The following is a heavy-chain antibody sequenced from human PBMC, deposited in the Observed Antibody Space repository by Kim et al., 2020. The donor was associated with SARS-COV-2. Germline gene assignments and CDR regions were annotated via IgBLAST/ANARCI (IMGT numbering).Heavy chain of an antibody. CDR2: INQDGSHA. CDR1: GFTFSSYW. CDR3: ARDPDFTFDY. V-gene: IGHV3-7*01. J-gene: IGHJ4*02. Sequence: GGSLRLSCVASGFTFSSYWMTWVRQAPGKGLEWVANINQDGSHAYYVDSLKGRFTISRDNAKNSLYLQMNSLRAEDTAVYYCARDPDFTFDYLGQGTLFT.